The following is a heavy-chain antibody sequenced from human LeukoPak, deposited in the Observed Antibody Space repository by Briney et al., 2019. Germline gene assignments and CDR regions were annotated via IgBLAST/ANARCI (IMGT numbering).Heavy chain of an antibody. J-gene: IGHJ6*03. V-gene: IGHV3-23*01. CDR2: ISGSGGST. CDR3: ASGSGSYRTPYYYMDV. D-gene: IGHD3-10*01. CDR1: GFIFSSYA. Sequence: GGSLRLSCAASGFIFSSYAMSWVRQAPGKGLEWVSTISGSGGSTYYADSVKGRFTISRDNSKNTLYLQMNSLRAEDTAVYYCASGSGSYRTPYYYMDVWGTGTTVTVSS.